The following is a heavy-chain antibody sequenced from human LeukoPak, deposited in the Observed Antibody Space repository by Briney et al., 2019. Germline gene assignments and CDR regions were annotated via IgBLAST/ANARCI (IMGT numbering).Heavy chain of an antibody. J-gene: IGHJ6*03. CDR3: ARYGSGSYGSYYYYYMDV. D-gene: IGHD3-10*01. CDR2: ISAYNGNT. V-gene: IGHV1-18*01. Sequence: ASVKVSCKASGYTFTSYGISSVRQAPGQGLEWMGWISAYNGNTNYAQKLQGRVTMTTDTSTSTAYMELRSLRSDDTAVYYCARYGSGSYGSYYYYYMDVWGEGTTVTVSS. CDR1: GYTFTSYG.